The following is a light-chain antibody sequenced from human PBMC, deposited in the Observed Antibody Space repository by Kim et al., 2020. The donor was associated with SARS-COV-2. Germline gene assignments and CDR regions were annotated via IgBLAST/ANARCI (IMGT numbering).Light chain of an antibody. CDR3: SSYAGSNNLV. CDR1: SSDVGGYNY. Sequence: QSALTQPPSASGSPGESVTISCTGTSSDVGGYNYVSWYQQHPGKAPKLMIYEVSKRPSGVPDRFSGSKSGNTASLTVSGFQAEDEADYYCSSYAGSNNLVFGGGTQLTVL. CDR2: EVS. J-gene: IGLJ2*01. V-gene: IGLV2-8*01.